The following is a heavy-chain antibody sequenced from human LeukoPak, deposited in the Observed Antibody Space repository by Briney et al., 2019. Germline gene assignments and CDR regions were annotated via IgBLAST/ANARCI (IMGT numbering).Heavy chain of an antibody. J-gene: IGHJ4*02. Sequence: GGSLRLSCAASGFTFSTYGMSWVRQAPGKGLEWVSAISGNGGKTYYADSVKGRFTISRDNSENTLYLQMNSLRADDTAVYYCAKDLNWGLDYWGQGTLVTVSS. D-gene: IGHD7-27*01. CDR2: ISGNGGKT. CDR3: AKDLNWGLDY. V-gene: IGHV3-23*01. CDR1: GFTFSTYG.